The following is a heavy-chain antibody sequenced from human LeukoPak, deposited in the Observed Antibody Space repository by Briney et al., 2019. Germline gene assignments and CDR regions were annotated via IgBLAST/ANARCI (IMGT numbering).Heavy chain of an antibody. V-gene: IGHV3-7*01. J-gene: IGHJ4*02. CDR3: AREYCSGTSCYGYFDY. Sequence: GGSLRLSCATSGFTFSSYWMSWVRRAPGKGLEWVANIKQDGTHIFYVDSVKCRFTISGDTAKNSLSLQMNSLRAEDTAVYYCAREYCSGTSCYGYFDYWGQGTLVTVSS. CDR1: GFTFSSYW. D-gene: IGHD2-2*01. CDR2: IKQDGTHI.